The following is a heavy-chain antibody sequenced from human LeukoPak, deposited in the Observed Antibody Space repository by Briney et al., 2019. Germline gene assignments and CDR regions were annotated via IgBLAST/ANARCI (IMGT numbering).Heavy chain of an antibody. V-gene: IGHV1-69*04. CDR3: ARPRDSGYSGSNFDY. D-gene: IGHD5-12*01. Sequence: SVNVSCKASGGTFSSYAISWVRQAPGQGLEWMGRIIPILGIANYAQKFQGRVTITADKSTSTAYMELSSLRSEDTAVYYCARPRDSGYSGSNFDYWGQGTLVTVSS. CDR2: IIPILGIA. CDR1: GGTFSSYA. J-gene: IGHJ4*02.